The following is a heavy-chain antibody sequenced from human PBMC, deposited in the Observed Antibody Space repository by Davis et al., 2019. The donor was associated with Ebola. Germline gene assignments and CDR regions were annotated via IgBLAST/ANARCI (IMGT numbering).Heavy chain of an antibody. Sequence: GGSLRLSCAASGFTFSSYGMHWVRQASGKGLEWVGRIRSKANSYATAYAASVKGRFTISRDDSKNTAYLQMNSLKTEDTAVYYCTSVTYYYDSSGYYLYYFDYWGQGTLVTVSS. CDR1: GFTFSSYG. V-gene: IGHV3-73*01. J-gene: IGHJ4*02. CDR3: TSVTYYYDSSGYYLYYFDY. CDR2: IRSKANSYAT. D-gene: IGHD3-22*01.